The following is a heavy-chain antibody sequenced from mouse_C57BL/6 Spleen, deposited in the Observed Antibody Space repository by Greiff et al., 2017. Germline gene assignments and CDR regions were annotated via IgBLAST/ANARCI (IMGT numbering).Heavy chain of an antibody. CDR1: GYTFTSYG. D-gene: IGHD4-1*01. J-gene: IGHJ2*01. V-gene: IGHV1-81*01. Sequence: VHLVESGAELARPGASVKLSCKASGYTFTSYGISWVKQRTGQGLEWIGEIYPRSGNTYYNEKFKGKATLTADKSSSTAYMELRSLTSEDSAVYFCARRTGNHDYWGQGTTLTVSS. CDR2: IYPRSGNT. CDR3: ARRTGNHDY.